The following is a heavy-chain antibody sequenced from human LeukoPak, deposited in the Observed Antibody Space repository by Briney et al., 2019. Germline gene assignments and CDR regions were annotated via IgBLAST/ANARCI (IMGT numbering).Heavy chain of an antibody. Sequence: SVKVSFKASGGTFSSYAISWVRQAPGQGLEWMGGIIPIFGTANYAQKFQGRVTITADESTSTAYMELSSLRSEDTAVYYCAAGDIVVVPAAMPAPYYYYYYGMDVWGQGTTVTVSS. CDR1: GGTFSSYA. CDR3: AAGDIVVVPAAMPAPYYYYYYGMDV. CDR2: IIPIFGTA. J-gene: IGHJ6*02. V-gene: IGHV1-69*01. D-gene: IGHD2-2*01.